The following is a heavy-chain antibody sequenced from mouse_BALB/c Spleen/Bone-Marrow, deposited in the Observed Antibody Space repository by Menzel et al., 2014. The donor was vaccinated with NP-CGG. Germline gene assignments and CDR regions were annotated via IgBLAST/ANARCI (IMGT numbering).Heavy chain of an antibody. CDR1: GYTFSGYL. J-gene: IGHJ3*01. Sequence: QVQLQQSGAELVKPGASVKISCTASGYTFSGYLIEWVKQRPGHGLEWIGEILPGSGSTNYNEKFKGKATLTADKSSSTAYMQLSSLTSEDSAVYYGASDYGYDAGLAVFAYWGQGTLVTVSA. CDR3: ASDYGYDAGLAVFAY. D-gene: IGHD2-14*01. CDR2: ILPGSGST. V-gene: IGHV1-9*01.